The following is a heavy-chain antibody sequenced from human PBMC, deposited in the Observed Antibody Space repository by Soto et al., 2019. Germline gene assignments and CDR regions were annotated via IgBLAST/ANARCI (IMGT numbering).Heavy chain of an antibody. CDR3: AHRVLRTVFGLVTTTAIYFDF. J-gene: IGHJ4*02. CDR1: GFSLTTSGVG. V-gene: IGHV2-5*02. Sequence: QITLNESGPTQVKPRQTLTLTCTFSGFSLTTSGVGVGWIRQSPGKAPEWLALIYWDDDKRYSPSLKSRLTIPKDTSKNQVVLTMADVDPADTATYYCAHRVLRTVFGLVTTTAIYFDFWGQGTPVAVSS. CDR2: IYWDDDK. D-gene: IGHD3-3*01.